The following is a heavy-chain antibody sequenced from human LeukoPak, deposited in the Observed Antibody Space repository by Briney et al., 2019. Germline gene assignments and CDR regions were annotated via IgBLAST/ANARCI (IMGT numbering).Heavy chain of an antibody. CDR1: GITFNTCA. J-gene: IGHJ4*02. CDR2: ITSGYST. CDR3: AKGAPRGSGSYYAAIDS. D-gene: IGHD3-10*01. Sequence: GGPLRLSCVASGITFNTCAMNWVRQAPGKGLECVSAITSGYSTYYADSVKGRFTISRDNSKNTLYLQMNSLRAEDTAVYFCAKGAPRGSGSYYAAIDSWGQGTLVTVSS. V-gene: IGHV3-23*01.